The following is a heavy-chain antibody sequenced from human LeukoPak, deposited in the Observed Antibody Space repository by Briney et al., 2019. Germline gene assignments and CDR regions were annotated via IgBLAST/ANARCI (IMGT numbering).Heavy chain of an antibody. V-gene: IGHV1-2*06. D-gene: IGHD3-10*01. Sequence: ASVKVSCKAPGQSFTGYFIHWVRQAPGQGLEWVGRIDPNTGDTIYAQNFQGRVTVTSATSISTAYMELSRLTSDDTAVYFCARLGLHGSGTYYFFDYWGQGTLVTVSS. CDR2: IDPNTGDT. CDR1: GQSFTGYF. J-gene: IGHJ4*02. CDR3: ARLGLHGSGTYYFFDY.